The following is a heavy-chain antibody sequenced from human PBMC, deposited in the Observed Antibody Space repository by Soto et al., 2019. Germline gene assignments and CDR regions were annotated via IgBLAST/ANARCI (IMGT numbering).Heavy chain of an antibody. CDR2: IYPGDSDT. CDR1: GYSFTSYW. J-gene: IGHJ5*02. V-gene: IGHV5-51*01. CDR3: ARRGEYCSSTSCSAVWFDP. D-gene: IGHD2-2*01. Sequence: GEALKISCKGSGYSFTSYWIGWVRQMPGKGLEWMGIIYPGDSDTRYSPSFQGQVTISADKSISTAYLQWSSLKASDTAMYYCARRGEYCSSTSCSAVWFDPWGQGTLVTVSS.